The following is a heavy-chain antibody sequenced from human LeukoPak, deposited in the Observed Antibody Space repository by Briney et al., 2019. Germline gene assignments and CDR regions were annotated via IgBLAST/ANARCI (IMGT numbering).Heavy chain of an antibody. CDR2: IADDGKDK. CDR1: GFTFSTYP. V-gene: IGHV3-30*04. Sequence: PGGSLRLSCAASGFTFSTYPIHWVRQAPGKGLEWVAVIADDGKDKHYVESVKGRFTISRDNSKNTLYLQMNSLRVEDTAVHYCARDRHIAAAGYYFDYWGQGTLVTVSS. D-gene: IGHD6-25*01. CDR3: ARDRHIAAAGYYFDY. J-gene: IGHJ4*02.